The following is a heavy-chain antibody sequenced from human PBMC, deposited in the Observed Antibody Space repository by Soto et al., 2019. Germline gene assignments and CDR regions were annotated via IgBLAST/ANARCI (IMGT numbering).Heavy chain of an antibody. V-gene: IGHV1-2*02. J-gene: IGHJ4*02. D-gene: IGHD6-19*01. Sequence: ASVKVSFKASWYTLTDYYIHLGLHSPLQWLEVMGFINPNSGGTKYAQNFQCRVTMTSENSITTAHMELSRLRSDDTAVYFCAQSPYSSGSYDLYANHNSEYLEYWGPGTMLSVSS. CDR2: INPNSGGT. CDR1: WYTLTDYY. CDR3: AQSPYSSGSYDLYANHNSEYLEY.